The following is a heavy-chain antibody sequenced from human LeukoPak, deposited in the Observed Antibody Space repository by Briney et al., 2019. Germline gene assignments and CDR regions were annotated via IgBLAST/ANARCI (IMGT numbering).Heavy chain of an antibody. CDR1: GGTFSSYA. V-gene: IGHV1-69*05. CDR2: IIPIFGTA. CDR3: ARLRIVVVPAAMAYGSGSYYHDAFDI. J-gene: IGHJ3*02. D-gene: IGHD2-2*01. Sequence: SVKVSCKASGGTFSSYAISWVRQAPGQGLEWMGRIIPIFGTANYAQKFQGRVTITTDESTSTAYMELSSLRSEDTAVYYCARLRIVVVPAAMAYGSGSYYHDAFDIWGQGTMVTVSS.